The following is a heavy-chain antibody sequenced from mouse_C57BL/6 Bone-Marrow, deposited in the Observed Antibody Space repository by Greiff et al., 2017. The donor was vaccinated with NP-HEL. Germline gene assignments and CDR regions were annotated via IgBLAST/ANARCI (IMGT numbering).Heavy chain of an antibody. D-gene: IGHD2-2*01. CDR1: GYTFTSYW. Sequence: QVQLQQPGAELVMPGASVKLSCKASGYTFTSYWMHWVKQRPGQGLEWIGEIDPSDSYTNYNQKFKGKSTLTVDKSSSTAYMQLSSLTSEDSAVDYCARSGGYGGFADWGQGTRVTVSA. V-gene: IGHV1-69*01. CDR2: IDPSDSYT. CDR3: ARSGGYGGFAD. J-gene: IGHJ3*01.